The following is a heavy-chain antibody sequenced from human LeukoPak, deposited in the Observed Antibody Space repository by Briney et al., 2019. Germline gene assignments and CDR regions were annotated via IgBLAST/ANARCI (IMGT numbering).Heavy chain of an antibody. V-gene: IGHV3-48*01. CDR2: ISSSSSTI. Sequence: GGSLRLSCAASGFTFSSYSMNWVRQAPGKGLEWVSYISSSSSTIYYADSVKGRFTISRDNAKNSLYLQMNSLRAEDTAVYYCAKDGIAPYWGQGTLVTVSS. CDR3: AKDGIAPY. D-gene: IGHD6-13*01. CDR1: GFTFSSYS. J-gene: IGHJ4*02.